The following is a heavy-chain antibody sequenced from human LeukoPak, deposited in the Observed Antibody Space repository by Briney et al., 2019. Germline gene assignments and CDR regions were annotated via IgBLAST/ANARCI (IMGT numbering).Heavy chain of an antibody. CDR2: IYSGGST. CDR1: GFTVSSNY. V-gene: IGHV3-53*01. D-gene: IGHD3-9*01. J-gene: IGHJ6*02. CDR3: ARFRRYFDWSYGMDV. Sequence: GGSLRFSCAASGFTVSSNYMSWVRQAPGKGLEWVSVIYSGGSTYYADSVKGRFTISRDNSKYTLYLQMNSLRAEDTAVYYCARFRRYFDWSYGMDVWGQGTTLTVSS.